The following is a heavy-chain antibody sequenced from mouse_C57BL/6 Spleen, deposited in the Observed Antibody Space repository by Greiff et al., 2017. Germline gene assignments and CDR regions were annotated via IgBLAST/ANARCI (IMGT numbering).Heavy chain of an antibody. D-gene: IGHD1-1*01. CDR2: IYPGDGDT. CDR1: GYAFSSSW. CDR3: AREYYGSSFYYAMDY. J-gene: IGHJ4*01. V-gene: IGHV1-82*01. Sequence: VQLQQSGPELVKPGASVKISCKASGYAFSSSWMNWVKQRPGKGLEWIGRIYPGDGDTNYNGKFKGKATLTADKSSSTAYMQLSSLTSEDSAVYFCAREYYGSSFYYAMDYGGQGTSVTVSS.